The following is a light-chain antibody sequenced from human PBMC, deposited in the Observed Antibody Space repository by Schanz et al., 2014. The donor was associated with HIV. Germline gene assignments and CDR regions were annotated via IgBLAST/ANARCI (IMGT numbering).Light chain of an antibody. CDR2: DVS. Sequence: QSALTQPASVSGSPGQSITISCTGTSSDVGGYNYVSWYQQHPGKAPRLMIYDVSYRPSGVPDRFSGSKSGTSASLVISGLQSEDEADYYCATWDISLNGPVFGGGTKVTVL. V-gene: IGLV2-14*01. CDR1: SSDVGGYNY. J-gene: IGLJ2*01. CDR3: ATWDISLNGPV.